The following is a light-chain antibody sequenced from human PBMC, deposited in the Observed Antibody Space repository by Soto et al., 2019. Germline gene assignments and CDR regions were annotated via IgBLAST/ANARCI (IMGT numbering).Light chain of an antibody. CDR3: QVSDSSSDQLV. Sequence: SYELTQPPSVSVAPGQTARITCGGHNIRSKSVHWYQQKPGQAPVLVVYDDRDRPSGIPERFFGSNPGNTATLTISRVDAGHEAAYYCQVSDSSSDQLVSGTRTRVT. V-gene: IGLV3-21*02. CDR1: NIRSKS. CDR2: DDR. J-gene: IGLJ1*01.